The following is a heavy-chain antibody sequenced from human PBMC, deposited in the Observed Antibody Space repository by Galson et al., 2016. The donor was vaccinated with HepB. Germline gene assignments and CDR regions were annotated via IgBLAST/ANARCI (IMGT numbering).Heavy chain of an antibody. CDR1: GYTFTNSV. V-gene: IGHV1-3*01. Sequence: SVKVSCKATGYTFTNSVIQWVRQAPGQRLEWMGWIRGGDGDTKYSQKFQGRVTMTREMSTSTVYMELSSLRSEDTGVYYCARVGGTTMIVVANAFDIWGQGTTVTVSS. CDR2: IRGGDGDT. D-gene: IGHD3-22*01. J-gene: IGHJ3*02. CDR3: ARVGGTTMIVVANAFDI.